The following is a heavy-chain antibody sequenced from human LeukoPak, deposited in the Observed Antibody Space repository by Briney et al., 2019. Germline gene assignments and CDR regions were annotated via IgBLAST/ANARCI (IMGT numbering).Heavy chain of an antibody. CDR1: GYTFTGYY. D-gene: IGHD2-21*02. V-gene: IGHV1-2*02. Sequence: ASVTVSCKASGYTFTGYYMHWVRQAPGQGREWMGWINPNSGGTNYAQKFQGRVTMTRDTSISTAYMELSRLRSDDTAVYYCARVQTRSLVVTALLGYWGQGTLVTVSS. J-gene: IGHJ4*02. CDR2: INPNSGGT. CDR3: ARVQTRSLVVTALLGY.